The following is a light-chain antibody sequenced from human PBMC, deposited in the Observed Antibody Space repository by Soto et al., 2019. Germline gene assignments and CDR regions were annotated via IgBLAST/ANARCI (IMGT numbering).Light chain of an antibody. V-gene: IGLV8-61*01. CDR3: ALYVGSGTVV. CDR1: SASVLTSYY. J-gene: IGLJ2*01. CDR2: STN. Sequence: QTVVSQEPSFSVSPGETVTLTCGLISASVLTSYYPSWYQQTPGQAPRTLIYSTNIRSSGVPDRFSGSILGNKAALTITGAQSDDDSDYYCALYVGSGTVVFGGGTKLTVL.